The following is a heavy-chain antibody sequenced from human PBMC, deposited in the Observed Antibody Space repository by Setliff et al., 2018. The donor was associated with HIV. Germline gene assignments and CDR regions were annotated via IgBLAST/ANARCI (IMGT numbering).Heavy chain of an antibody. Sequence: GESLKISCAASGFSFSSYWMSWVRQAPGKGLEWVANIKEDGSEKYYVDSVRGRFTISRDNAKNSLYLQMNSLRAEDTAVYYCATNFLYDILTGYFPYQFDQWGQGTLVTVSS. V-gene: IGHV3-7*01. CDR3: ATNFLYDILTGYFPYQFDQ. CDR1: GFSFSSYW. CDR2: IKEDGSEK. J-gene: IGHJ4*02. D-gene: IGHD3-9*01.